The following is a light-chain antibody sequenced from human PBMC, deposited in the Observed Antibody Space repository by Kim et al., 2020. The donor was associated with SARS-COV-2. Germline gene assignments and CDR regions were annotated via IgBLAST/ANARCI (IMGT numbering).Light chain of an antibody. V-gene: IGKV1-17*01. CDR1: QDISID. CDR2: TAS. J-gene: IGKJ5*01. CDR3: LQHNTYPFT. Sequence: ASVGDRVTITCRASQDISIDLGWYQQHPGKAPNLLIYTASNLQSGVPSRFRGSGSGTDFTLTISSLQPDDFAIYYCLQHNTYPFTFGQGTQLDIK.